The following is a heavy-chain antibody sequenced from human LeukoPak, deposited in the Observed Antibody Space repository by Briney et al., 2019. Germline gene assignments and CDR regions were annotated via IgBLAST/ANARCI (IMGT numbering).Heavy chain of an antibody. V-gene: IGHV3-7*01. J-gene: IGHJ4*02. CDR3: ARVVDYGSGDY. D-gene: IGHD4/OR15-4a*01. Sequence: GGSLRLSCAASGFTFSSYWMSWVRQAPGKGLEWVANIKKDGSEKYYVDSVKGRFTISRDNAKNSLYLQMNSLRAEDRAGYYCARVVDYGSGDYWGQGTLVTVSS. CDR1: GFTFSSYW. CDR2: IKKDGSEK.